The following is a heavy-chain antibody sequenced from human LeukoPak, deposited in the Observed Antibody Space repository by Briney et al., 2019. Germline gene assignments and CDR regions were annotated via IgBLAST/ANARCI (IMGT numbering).Heavy chain of an antibody. CDR3: ARTEGGYDWGGFDY. J-gene: IGHJ4*02. V-gene: IGHV1-69*10. Sequence: GASVKVSCKASGGTFSSYAISWVRQAPGQGLEWMGGIIPILGTANYAQKFQGRVTITADKSTSTAYMELSSLRSEDTAVYYCARTEGGYDWGGFDYWSQGTLVTVSS. D-gene: IGHD5-12*01. CDR1: GGTFSSYA. CDR2: IIPILGTA.